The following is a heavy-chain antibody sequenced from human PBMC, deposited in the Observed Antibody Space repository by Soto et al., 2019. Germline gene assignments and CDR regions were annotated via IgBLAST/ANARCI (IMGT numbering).Heavy chain of an antibody. D-gene: IGHD3-10*02. V-gene: IGHV1-18*01. J-gene: IGHJ4*02. CDR1: DYSFSTYS. CDR3: ARDVLSSSPSFDY. CDR2: INPYNGNT. Sequence: QVQLVQSGVEVKRPGASVRVSCKASDYSFSTYSLSWVRQAPGQGLEWMGRINPYNGNTNSAQKFQGRVTMTTDTSSSTVYMEMRSLPSDDTAIYYCARDVLSSSPSFDYWGQGTLVTVSS.